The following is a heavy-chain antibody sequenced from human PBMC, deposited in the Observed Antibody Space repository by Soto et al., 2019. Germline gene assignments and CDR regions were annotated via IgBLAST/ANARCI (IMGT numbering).Heavy chain of an antibody. Sequence: GGSLRLSCAASGFTFSSYGMHWVRQAPGKGLEWVAVISYDGSNKYYADSVKGRFTISRDNSKNTLYLQMNSLRAEDTAVYYCAKDHEDIARYEGYYYYGMDVWGQGTTVTVSS. D-gene: IGHD2-15*01. V-gene: IGHV3-30*18. CDR1: GFTFSSYG. CDR2: ISYDGSNK. CDR3: AKDHEDIARYEGYYYYGMDV. J-gene: IGHJ6*02.